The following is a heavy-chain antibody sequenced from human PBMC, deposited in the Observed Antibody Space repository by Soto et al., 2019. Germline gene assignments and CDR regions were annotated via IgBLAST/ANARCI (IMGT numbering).Heavy chain of an antibody. J-gene: IGHJ6*02. Sequence: QVQLVESGGGVVQPGGSLRLSCTTSGFTFNTYGMYWVRQAPGKGLEWVAIIWYDGSNKYYGDSVKGRFTISRDNSKNTLSLQMNSLSAEDTALYYCARGDCTGAYCYSWPFNYGVDVWGQGTTVTFSS. D-gene: IGHD2-15*01. CDR2: IWYDGSNK. CDR1: GFTFNTYG. CDR3: ARGDCTGAYCYSWPFNYGVDV. V-gene: IGHV3-33*08.